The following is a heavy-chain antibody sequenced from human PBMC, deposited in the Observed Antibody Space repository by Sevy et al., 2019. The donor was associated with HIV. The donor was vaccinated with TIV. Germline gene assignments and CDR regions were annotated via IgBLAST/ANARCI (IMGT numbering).Heavy chain of an antibody. Sequence: GGSLRLSCAASGFTFSTYAMYWVRQAPGKGLEYVSAISGGGGNTYYGTSGNGRFTVSRDNAKYTQYLEMGSLGAEDMAVYFCARKYHDTSGYPRYSMDVWGQGTTVTVSS. J-gene: IGHJ6*02. CDR1: GFTFSTYA. CDR2: ISGGGGNT. V-gene: IGHV3-64*01. CDR3: ARKYHDTSGYPRYSMDV. D-gene: IGHD3-22*01.